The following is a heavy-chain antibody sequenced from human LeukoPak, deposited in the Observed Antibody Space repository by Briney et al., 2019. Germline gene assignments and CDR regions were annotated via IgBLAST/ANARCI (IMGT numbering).Heavy chain of an antibody. J-gene: IGHJ4*02. CDR2: ISSDGRDK. D-gene: IGHD6-25*01. CDR3: ARDLRRIAAYYFDY. V-gene: IGHV3-30*03. CDR1: GFTFSGYA. Sequence: GRSLRLSCAASGFTFSGYAIHWVRQAPGRGLERVAVISSDGRDKHHADSVKGRFTISRDNSKNTLYLQTNSLRAEDTAVYYCARDLRRIAAYYFDYWGQGTLVTVSS.